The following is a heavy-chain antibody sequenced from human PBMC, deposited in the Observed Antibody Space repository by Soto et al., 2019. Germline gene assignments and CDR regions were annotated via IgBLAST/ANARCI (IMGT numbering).Heavy chain of an antibody. CDR2: IIPIFDTT. Sequence: QVQLVQSGAEVKKPGYSVKVSCKASGGTFSTYGLNWVRQAPGQGLEWMGGIIPIFDTTNYAQKFQGKFTITADESTSTVYMELSSLRSEDTAVYYCARDEVAAARSGRDVWGQGTTVTVSS. V-gene: IGHV1-69*01. CDR3: ARDEVAAARSGRDV. J-gene: IGHJ6*02. CDR1: GGTFSTYG. D-gene: IGHD2-15*01.